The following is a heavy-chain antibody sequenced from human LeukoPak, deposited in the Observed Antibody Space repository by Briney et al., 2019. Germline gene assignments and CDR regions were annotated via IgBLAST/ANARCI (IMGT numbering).Heavy chain of an antibody. Sequence: KASQTLSLTCTVSGGSISSGGYYWSWIRQHPGKGLDWIGYNYYSGSTYYNPSLKSRVTISVDTSKNQFSLKLSSVTAADTAVYYCARTGRYCSSTSCYYFDYWGQGTLVTVSS. J-gene: IGHJ4*02. D-gene: IGHD2-2*01. V-gene: IGHV4-31*03. CDR3: ARTGRYCSSTSCYYFDY. CDR2: NYYSGST. CDR1: GGSISSGGYY.